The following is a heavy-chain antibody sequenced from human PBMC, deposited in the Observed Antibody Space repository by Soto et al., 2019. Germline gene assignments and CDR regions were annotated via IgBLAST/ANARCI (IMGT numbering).Heavy chain of an antibody. CDR2: INPNSGGT. CDR3: ARVDHRGYFSVLTDF. V-gene: IGHV1-2*02. Sequence: ASVKVSCKASGYTFTGYYMHWVRQAPGQGLEWMGWINPNSGGTNYAQKFQGRVTMTRDTSISTAYMELSRLRSDDTAVYYCARVDHRGYFSVLTDFWGQGILVTVSS. CDR1: GYTFTGYY. D-gene: IGHD3-10*02. J-gene: IGHJ4*02.